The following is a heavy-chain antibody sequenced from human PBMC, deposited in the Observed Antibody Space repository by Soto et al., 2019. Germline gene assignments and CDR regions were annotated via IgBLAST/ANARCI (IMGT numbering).Heavy chain of an antibody. CDR1: GFIFCAHA. D-gene: IGHD4-17*01. J-gene: IGHJ4*02. Sequence: GGSLRLSCAASGFIFCAHAMSWVRQAPGKGLEWVSAINWIGGSTNYADSMKGRFTISRDNAKNSLYLQINSLRPEDTALYYCAKDMKWGGMTTIHYFDSWGQGTQVTVSS. CDR3: AKDMKWGGMTTIHYFDS. V-gene: IGHV3-20*04. CDR2: INWIGGST.